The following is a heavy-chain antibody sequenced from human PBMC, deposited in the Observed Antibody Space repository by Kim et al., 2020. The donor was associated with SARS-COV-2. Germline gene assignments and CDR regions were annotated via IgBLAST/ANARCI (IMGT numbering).Heavy chain of an antibody. Sequence: KSRVTISVETSKNQFSLKLSSVTAGDTAVYYCARGITFGGVIVIRRAWFDPWGQGTLVTVSS. V-gene: IGHV4-59*09. CDR3: ARGITFGGVIVIRRAWFDP. D-gene: IGHD3-16*02. J-gene: IGHJ5*02.